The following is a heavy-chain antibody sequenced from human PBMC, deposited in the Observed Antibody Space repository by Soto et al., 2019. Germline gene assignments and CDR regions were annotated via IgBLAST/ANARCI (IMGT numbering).Heavy chain of an antibody. CDR1: GYTFTSYG. D-gene: IGHD3-3*01. J-gene: IGHJ6*02. CDR2: ISAYNGNT. CDR3: ARDYYDFWSGYTTLNYYGLDV. V-gene: IGHV1-18*04. Sequence: GASVKVSCKASGYTFTSYGISWVRQAPGQGLEWMGWISAYNGNTNYAQKLQGRVTMTTDTSTSTAYMELRSLRSDDTAVYYCARDYYDFWSGYTTLNYYGLDVWGQGTTVTVSS.